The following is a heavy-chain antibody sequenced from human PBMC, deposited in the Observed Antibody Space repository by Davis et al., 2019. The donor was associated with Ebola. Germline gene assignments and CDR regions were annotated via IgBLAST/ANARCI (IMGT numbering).Heavy chain of an antibody. V-gene: IGHV1-69*04. CDR2: IIPILGIA. Sequence: SVKVSCKASGGIFSSYTISWVRQAPGQGLEWMGRIIPILGIANYAQKFQGRVTITADKSTSTAYMDLSSLRSEDTAVYYCAREVGYSGYDSRDYWGQGTLVTVSS. J-gene: IGHJ4*02. D-gene: IGHD5-12*01. CDR3: AREVGYSGYDSRDY. CDR1: GGIFSSYT.